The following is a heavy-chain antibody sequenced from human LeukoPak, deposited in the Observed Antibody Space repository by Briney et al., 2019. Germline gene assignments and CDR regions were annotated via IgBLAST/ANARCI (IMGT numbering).Heavy chain of an antibody. CDR2: ISHSGSP. CDR3: ARDCSGGSCYGAFDI. D-gene: IGHD2-15*01. J-gene: IGHJ3*02. Sequence: ASETLSLTCAVSGGSISSGDYSWSWIRQPPGKGLEWIGYISHSGSPSYNPSLKSRVTLSVDRSKNQFSLKLSSVTAADTAVYYCARDCSGGSCYGAFDIWGQGTMVTVSS. V-gene: IGHV4-30-2*01. CDR1: GGSISSGDYS.